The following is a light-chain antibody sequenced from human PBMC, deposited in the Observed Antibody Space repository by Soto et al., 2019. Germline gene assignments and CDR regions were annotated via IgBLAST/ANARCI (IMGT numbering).Light chain of an antibody. V-gene: IGKV1-39*01. CDR3: QQTYSSPQWT. CDR1: QSISSY. J-gene: IGKJ1*01. Sequence: DIQMTQSPFSLSASVGDRVTITCRASQSISSYLNWYQQKSGKPPKLLIYAAVSLQSGIPSRFSAYGSGTDFTLTISSLQPEDFATYYCQQTYSSPQWTFGQGTKVEIK. CDR2: AAV.